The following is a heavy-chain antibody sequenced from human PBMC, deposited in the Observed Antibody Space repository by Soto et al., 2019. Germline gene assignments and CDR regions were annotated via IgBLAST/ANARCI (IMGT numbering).Heavy chain of an antibody. CDR2: INAGNGNT. CDR1: GYTFTSYA. J-gene: IGHJ6*02. D-gene: IGHD1-26*01. Sequence: QVQLVQSGAEVKKPGASVKVSCKASGYTFTSYAMHWVRQAPGQRLEWIGWINAGNGNTKYSQKFQGRVTITRDTSASTAYMELSSLRSEDTAVYYCARVTVGATTLYDYGMDVWGQGTTVTVSS. CDR3: ARVTVGATTLYDYGMDV. V-gene: IGHV1-3*01.